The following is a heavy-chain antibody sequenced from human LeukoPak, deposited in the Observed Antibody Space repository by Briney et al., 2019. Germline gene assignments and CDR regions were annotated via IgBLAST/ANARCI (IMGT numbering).Heavy chain of an antibody. J-gene: IGHJ4*02. CDR2: FDPEDGET. CDR3: ATDLGLQNDY. CDR1: GYTLTELS. Sequence: ASVKVSCKVSGYTLTELSMHWVRQAPGKGLEWMGGFDPEDGETIYAQKLRGRVTMTEDTSTDTAYMELSSLRSEVTAVYYCATDLGLQNDYWGQGTLVTVSS. V-gene: IGHV1-24*01.